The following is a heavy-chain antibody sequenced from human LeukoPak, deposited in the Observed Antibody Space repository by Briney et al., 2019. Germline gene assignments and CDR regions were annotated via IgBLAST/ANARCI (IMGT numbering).Heavy chain of an antibody. CDR1: GFAFSSYG. D-gene: IGHD4-17*01. Sequence: GGSLRLSCAASGFAFSSYGMHWVRQAPGKGLEWVAVISYDGSNKYYAGSVKGRFTISRDNSKNTLYLQMNSLRAEDTAVYYCAKDFTLGGYGDYVDYWGQGTLVTVSS. V-gene: IGHV3-30*18. CDR3: AKDFTLGGYGDYVDY. CDR2: ISYDGSNK. J-gene: IGHJ4*02.